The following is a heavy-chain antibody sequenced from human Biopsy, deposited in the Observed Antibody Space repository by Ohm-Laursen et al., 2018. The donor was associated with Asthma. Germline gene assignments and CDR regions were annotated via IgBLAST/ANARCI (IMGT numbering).Heavy chain of an antibody. CDR2: IVWDDDK. CDR1: VFSLSTSGMC. D-gene: IGHD3-10*01. J-gene: IGHJ4*02. V-gene: IGHV2-70*01. CDR3: ARTIMVRGKYYFDY. Sequence: TQTLTLTCTFSVFSLSTSGMCVSWLRQPPLKALEWLALIVWDDDKYYSTSLKTRLTISKDTSKNQVVLTMTNMDPVDTATYYCARTIMVRGKYYFDYWGQGTLVTVSS.